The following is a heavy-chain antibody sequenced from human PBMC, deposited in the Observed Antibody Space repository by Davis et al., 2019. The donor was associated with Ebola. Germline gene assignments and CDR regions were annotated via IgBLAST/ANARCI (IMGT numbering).Heavy chain of an antibody. CDR2: IYYSGST. CDR3: ARIIYGGNFYFDY. D-gene: IGHD4-23*01. CDR1: GGSISSGDYY. Sequence: PSETLSLTCTVSGGSISSGDYYWSWIRQPPGKGLEWIGYIYYSGSTYYNPSLKSRVTISVDTSKNQFSLKLSSVTAADTAVYYCARIIYGGNFYFDYWGQGTLVTVSS. J-gene: IGHJ4*02. V-gene: IGHV4-30-4*08.